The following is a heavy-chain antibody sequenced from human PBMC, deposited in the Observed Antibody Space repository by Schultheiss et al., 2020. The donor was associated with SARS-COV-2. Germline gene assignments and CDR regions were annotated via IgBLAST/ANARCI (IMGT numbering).Heavy chain of an antibody. CDR1: GGSISSGGYY. J-gene: IGHJ5*02. V-gene: IGHV4-61*08. CDR3: ARRKLTGDLNWFDP. CDR2: IYYSGST. Sequence: SETLSLTCTVSGGSISSGGYYWSWIRQHPGKGLEWIGYIYYSGSTNYNPSLKSRVTISVDTSKNQFSLKLSSVTAADTAVYYCARRKLTGDLNWFDPWGQGTLVTVSS. D-gene: IGHD7-27*01.